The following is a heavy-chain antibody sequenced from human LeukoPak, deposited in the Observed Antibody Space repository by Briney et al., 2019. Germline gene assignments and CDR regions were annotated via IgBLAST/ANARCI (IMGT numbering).Heavy chain of an antibody. CDR3: ARVRAAGKTTIVDC. CDR1: GGSFSGYY. J-gene: IGHJ4*02. Sequence: SGTLSLTCAVYGGSFSGYYWSWIRQPPGKGLEWIGEINHSGSTNYNPSLKSRVTISVDTSKNQFSLKLSSVTAADTAVYYCARVRAAGKTTIVDCWGQGTLVTVSS. CDR2: INHSGST. V-gene: IGHV4-34*01. D-gene: IGHD6-13*01.